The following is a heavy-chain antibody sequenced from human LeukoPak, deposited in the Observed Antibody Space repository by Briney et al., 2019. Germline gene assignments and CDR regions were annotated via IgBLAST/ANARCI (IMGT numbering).Heavy chain of an antibody. J-gene: IGHJ3*02. CDR1: GGSISSYY. Sequence: PSEPLSLTCTVSGGSISSYYWSWIRQPPGKGLEWIGYIYYSGSTNYNPSLKSRVTISVDTPENQFSLKLSSVTAADTAVYYCARGVGWSGAFDIWGQGTMVTVSS. D-gene: IGHD3-3*01. V-gene: IGHV4-59*01. CDR2: IYYSGST. CDR3: ARGVGWSGAFDI.